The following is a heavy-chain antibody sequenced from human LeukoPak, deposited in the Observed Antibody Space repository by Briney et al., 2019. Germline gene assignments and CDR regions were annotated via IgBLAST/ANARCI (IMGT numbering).Heavy chain of an antibody. CDR3: AKYAHGSGTSFDP. D-gene: IGHD3-10*01. Sequence: GGSLRLSCAASGFSFSDYWMSWVHQAPGKGLEWVANIKKDGSEKRYVDSVKGRFTISRDNAKNSGYLQMSSLRAEDTAVYHCAKYAHGSGTSFDPWGQGTLVTVSS. V-gene: IGHV3-7*01. J-gene: IGHJ5*01. CDR1: GFSFSDYW. CDR2: IKKDGSEK.